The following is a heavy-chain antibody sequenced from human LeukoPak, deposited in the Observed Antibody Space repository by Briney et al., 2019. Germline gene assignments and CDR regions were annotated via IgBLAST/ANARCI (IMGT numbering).Heavy chain of an antibody. CDR3: AKGGISSAAGLDY. D-gene: IGHD6-13*01. V-gene: IGHV3-23*01. CDR1: VFTFSSYG. J-gene: IGHJ4*02. CDR2: ISGSGNT. Sequence: VGSLRLSCAASVFTFSSYGMSWVRQAPGKGLEWVSSISGSGNTYYADSVKGRFTVSRDNSKNTLYLQVNSLRAEDTAVFYCAKGGISSAAGLDYWGQGTLVTVSS.